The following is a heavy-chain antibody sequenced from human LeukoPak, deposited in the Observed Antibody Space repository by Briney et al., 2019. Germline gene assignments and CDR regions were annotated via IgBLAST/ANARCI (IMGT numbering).Heavy chain of an antibody. CDR3: AKEMVVVPAALDY. CDR1: GFTFSSYG. V-gene: IGHV3-30*02. CDR2: IRYDGSNK. J-gene: IGHJ4*02. Sequence: GGSLRLSSAASGFTFSSYGMHWVRQAPCKGLEWVAFIRYDGSNKYYADSVKGRFTISRDNSKNTLYLQMNSLRAEDTAVYYCAKEMVVVPAALDYWGQGTLVTVSS. D-gene: IGHD2-2*01.